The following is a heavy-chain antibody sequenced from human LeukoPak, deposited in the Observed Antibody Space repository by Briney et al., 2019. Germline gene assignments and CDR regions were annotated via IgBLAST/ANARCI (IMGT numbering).Heavy chain of an antibody. CDR2: VYYSGVT. CDR1: VSGDSTVSGGSMTTYY. Sequence: KPSETLSLTCTVSGDSTVSGGSMTTYYWTWLRQPPGKALEWSGFVYYSGVTKYNPSLESRVTISLDASKNQFSLKLSSVTAADTAMYYCARRVATKPKYFLDSWGQGTLVTVSS. D-gene: IGHD5-24*01. V-gene: IGHV4-59*08. CDR3: ARRVATKPKYFLDS. J-gene: IGHJ4*02.